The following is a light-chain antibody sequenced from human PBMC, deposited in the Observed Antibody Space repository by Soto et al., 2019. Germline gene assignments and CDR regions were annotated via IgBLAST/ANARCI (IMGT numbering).Light chain of an antibody. Sequence: EIVMTHSPATLSVSPGERVTLSCRASQSVSSNLAWYQHKPGQAPRLLIFGASTRATGVPARFSGSGSGTEFTLTISSLQSEDFAVYSCQQYEKWPLTFGGGTKVEIK. CDR2: GAS. CDR1: QSVSSN. J-gene: IGKJ4*01. V-gene: IGKV3-15*01. CDR3: QQYEKWPLT.